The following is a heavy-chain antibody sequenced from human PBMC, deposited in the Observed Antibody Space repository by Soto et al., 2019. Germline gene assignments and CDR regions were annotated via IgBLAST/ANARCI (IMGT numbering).Heavy chain of an antibody. CDR1: GYTFTGYY. V-gene: IGHV1-2*04. J-gene: IGHJ6*02. D-gene: IGHD6-13*01. CDR2: INPNSGGT. CDR3: ARVNQTTGIAAAGTHYYYGMDV. Sequence: ASVKVSCKASGYTFTGYYMHWVRQAPGQGLEWMGWINPNSGGTNYAQKFQGWVTMTRDTSISTAYMELSRLRSDDTAVYYCARVNQTTGIAAAGTHYYYGMDVWGQGTTVTVSS.